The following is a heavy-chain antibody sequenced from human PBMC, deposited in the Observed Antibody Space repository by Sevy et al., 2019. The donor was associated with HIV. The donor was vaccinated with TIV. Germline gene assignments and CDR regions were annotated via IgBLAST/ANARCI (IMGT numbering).Heavy chain of an antibody. Sequence: GGSLRLSCAASGFTFSRNAMHWVRQVPGKGLEFVSAISSNGDSTYYANSVKGRFTISRDNSKNTLYLQMGSLRAEDMDVYYCARVWDYGLDYWGQGTLVTVSS. CDR3: ARVWDYGLDY. V-gene: IGHV3-64*01. J-gene: IGHJ4*02. CDR2: ISSNGDST. CDR1: GFTFSRNA. D-gene: IGHD4-17*01.